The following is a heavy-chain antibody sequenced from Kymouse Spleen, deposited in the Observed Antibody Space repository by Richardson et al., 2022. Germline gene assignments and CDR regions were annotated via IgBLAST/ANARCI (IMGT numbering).Heavy chain of an antibody. Sequence: QVQLQQWGAGLLKPSETLSLTCAVYGGSFSGYYWSWIRQPPGKGLEWIGEINHSGSTNYNPSLKSRVTISVDTSKNQFSLKLSSVTAADTAVYYCALRITIF*LVIR*CF*YLGPRDNGHRLF. CDR1: GGSFSGYY. CDR3: ALRITIF*LVIR*CF*Y. V-gene: IGHV4-34*01. CDR2: INHSGST. J-gene: IGHJ3*02. D-gene: IGHD3-9*01.